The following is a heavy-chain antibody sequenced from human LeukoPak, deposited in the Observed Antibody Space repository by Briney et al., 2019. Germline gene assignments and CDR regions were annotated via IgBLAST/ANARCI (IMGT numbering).Heavy chain of an antibody. D-gene: IGHD3-22*01. J-gene: IGHJ5*02. CDR2: IKYDGSET. CDR3: ARDYYDSSGYSRGAYNWFDP. V-gene: IGHV3-7*01. Sequence: GGSLRLPCAASGFTFRSYWMNWVRQAPGKGLEWVANIKYDGSETYYVDSVKGRFTISRDNAKNSLYLHMNSLRAEDTAVYYCARDYYDSSGYSRGAYNWFDPWGQGTRVTVSS. CDR1: GFTFRSYW.